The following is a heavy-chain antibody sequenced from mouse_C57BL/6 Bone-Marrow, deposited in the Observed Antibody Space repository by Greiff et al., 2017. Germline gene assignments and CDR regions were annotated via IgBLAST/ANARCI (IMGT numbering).Heavy chain of an antibody. CDR2: IDPSDSET. J-gene: IGHJ4*01. Sequence: QVHVKQPGAELVRPGSSVKLSCKASGYTFTSYWMHWVKQRPIQGLEWIGNIDPSDSETHYNQKFKDKATLTVDKSSSTAYMQLSSLTSEDSAVYYCARKDPYGNYDAMDYWGQGTSVTVSS. D-gene: IGHD2-1*01. CDR3: ARKDPYGNYDAMDY. CDR1: GYTFTSYW. V-gene: IGHV1-52*01.